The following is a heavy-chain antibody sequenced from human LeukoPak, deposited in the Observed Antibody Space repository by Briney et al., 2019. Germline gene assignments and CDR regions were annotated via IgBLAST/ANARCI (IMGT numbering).Heavy chain of an antibody. J-gene: IGHJ3*02. CDR2: IYYSGST. D-gene: IGHD3-9*01. CDR3: ARVSRAELRYFDWLLSGAFDI. V-gene: IGHV4-59*01. CDR1: GGSISSYY. Sequence: SETLSLTCTVSGGSISSYYWSWIRQPPGKGLEWIGYIYYSGSTNYNPSLKSRVTISVDTSKNQFSLKLSSVTAADTTVYYCARVSRAELRYFDWLLSGAFDIWGQGTMVTVSS.